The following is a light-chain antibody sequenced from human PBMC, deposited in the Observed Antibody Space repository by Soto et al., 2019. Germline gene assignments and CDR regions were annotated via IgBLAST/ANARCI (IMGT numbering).Light chain of an antibody. CDR3: CSYAGSSTWM. CDR1: SSDVGSSNL. CDR2: EGS. J-gene: IGLJ3*02. V-gene: IGLV2-23*01. Sequence: QSVLTQPASVSGSPGQSITISCTGTSSDVGSSNLVSWYQQHPGKAPKLMIYEGSERPSGVSDRFSGSKTGNTASLTISGLQAEDEGDYYCCSYAGSSTWMFGGGTKLTVL.